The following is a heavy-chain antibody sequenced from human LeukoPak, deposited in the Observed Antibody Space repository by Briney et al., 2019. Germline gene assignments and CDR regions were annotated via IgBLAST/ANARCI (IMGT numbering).Heavy chain of an antibody. CDR1: GGSISSGSYY. CDR2: IYTSGST. D-gene: IGHD6-6*01. CDR3: ARDGRSRYDSSHY. Sequence: SETLSLTCTVSGGSISSGSYYWSWIRQPAGKGLEWIGRIYTSGSTNYNPSLKSRVTMSLDTSKNQFSLILSSVTAADAAVYYCARDGRSRYDSSHYWGQGTLVTVSS. V-gene: IGHV4-61*02. J-gene: IGHJ4*02.